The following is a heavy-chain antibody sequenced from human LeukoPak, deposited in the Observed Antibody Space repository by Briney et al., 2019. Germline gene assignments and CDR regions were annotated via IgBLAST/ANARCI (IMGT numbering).Heavy chain of an antibody. J-gene: IGHJ5*01. Sequence: GGSLRLSCAVSGFTFCSYGMSWVRQAPGKGLEWVASISGSGDSTYYADSVKGRVRITRDNSKNILYLQLSSLLAYDTAEYYCAKDRSISRSYENNWFDSWGQGTLVTVSS. D-gene: IGHD1-26*01. CDR3: AKDRSISRSYENNWFDS. CDR1: GFTFCSYG. V-gene: IGHV3-23*01. CDR2: ISGSGDST.